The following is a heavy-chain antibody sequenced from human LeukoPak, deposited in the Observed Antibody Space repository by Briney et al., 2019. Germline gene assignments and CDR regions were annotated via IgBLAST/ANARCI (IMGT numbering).Heavy chain of an antibody. Sequence: ASVKVSCKASGYTFTSYGISWARQAPGQGLEWMGWISAYNGNTNYAQKLQGRVTMTTDTSTSTAYMELRSLRSDDTAVYYCAKSFYDSSGLDAFDIWGQGTMVTVSS. CDR1: GYTFTSYG. D-gene: IGHD3-22*01. CDR2: ISAYNGNT. CDR3: AKSFYDSSGLDAFDI. V-gene: IGHV1-18*01. J-gene: IGHJ3*02.